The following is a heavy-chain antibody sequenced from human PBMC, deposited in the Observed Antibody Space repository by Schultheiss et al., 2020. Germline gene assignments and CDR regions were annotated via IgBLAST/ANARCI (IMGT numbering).Heavy chain of an antibody. CDR1: GFTFSSYA. J-gene: IGHJ3*02. CDR3: AKELLWFGELPNDAFDI. V-gene: IGHV3-23*01. CDR2: ISGRGGST. Sequence: GGSLRLSCAASGFTFSSYAMSWVRQAPGKGLEWVSAISGRGGSTYYADSVKGRFTISRDNSKNTLYLQMNSLRAEDTAVYYCAKELLWFGELPNDAFDIWGQGTMVTVSS. D-gene: IGHD3-10*01.